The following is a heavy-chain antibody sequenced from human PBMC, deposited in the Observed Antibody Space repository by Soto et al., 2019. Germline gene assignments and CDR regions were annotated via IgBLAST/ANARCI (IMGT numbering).Heavy chain of an antibody. Sequence: QLQLQESGPGLVKPSETLSLTCTVSGGSISSSSYYWGWIRQPPGKGLEWIGSIYYSGSTYYNPSLKSRVTISVDTSKNQFSLKLSSVTAADTAVYYCARDGYSYGQPFDYWGQGTLVTVSS. D-gene: IGHD5-18*01. V-gene: IGHV4-39*01. CDR2: IYYSGST. CDR1: GGSISSSSYY. CDR3: ARDGYSYGQPFDY. J-gene: IGHJ4*02.